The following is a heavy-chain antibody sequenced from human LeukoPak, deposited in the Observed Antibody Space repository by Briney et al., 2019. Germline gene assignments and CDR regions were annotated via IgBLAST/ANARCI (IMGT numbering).Heavy chain of an antibody. CDR1: GGSINSGSFY. CDR3: ARDGDDYGDLSFDY. V-gene: IGHV4-61*02. Sequence: PSDTLSLTCTVSGGSINSGSFYWNWIRQPAGKGLEWIGRIYTSGSTNYNPSLKSRVTISVDTSKNQFSLKLSSVTAADTAVYYCARDGDDYGDLSFDYWGQGTLVTVSS. D-gene: IGHD4-17*01. CDR2: IYTSGST. J-gene: IGHJ4*02.